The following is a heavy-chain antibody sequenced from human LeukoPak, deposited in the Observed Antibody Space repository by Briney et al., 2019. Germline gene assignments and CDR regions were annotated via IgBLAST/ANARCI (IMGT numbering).Heavy chain of an antibody. Sequence: SQTLSLTCAVSGGSISSYYWSWIRQPPGKGLEWIGYIYYSGSTNYNPSLKSRVTISVDTSKNQFSLKLSSVTAADTAVYYCARHTGSGLRHPFDYWGQGTLVTVSS. D-gene: IGHD6-19*01. V-gene: IGHV4-59*08. CDR3: ARHTGSGLRHPFDY. J-gene: IGHJ4*02. CDR1: GGSISSYY. CDR2: IYYSGST.